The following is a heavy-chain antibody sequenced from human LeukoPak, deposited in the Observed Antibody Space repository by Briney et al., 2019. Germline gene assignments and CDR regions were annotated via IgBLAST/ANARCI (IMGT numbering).Heavy chain of an antibody. Sequence: GGSLRLSCAASGFTFSSNYMSWVRQAPGKGLEGVSVIYSGGSTYYADSVKGRFTISRDNSKNTLYLQMNSLRAEDTAVYYCARGQTPGDDAFDIWGQGTMVTVSS. CDR2: IYSGGST. CDR3: ARGQTPGDDAFDI. CDR1: GFTFSSNY. J-gene: IGHJ3*02. D-gene: IGHD7-27*01. V-gene: IGHV3-66*02.